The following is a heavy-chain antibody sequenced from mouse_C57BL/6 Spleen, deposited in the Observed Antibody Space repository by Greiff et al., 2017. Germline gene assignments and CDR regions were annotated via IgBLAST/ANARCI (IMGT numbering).Heavy chain of an antibody. D-gene: IGHD1-1*01. J-gene: IGHJ3*01. CDR1: GYTFTSYT. Sequence: QVHVKQSGAELARPGASVKMSCKASGYTFTSYTMHWVKQRPGQGLEWIGYINPSSGYTKYNQKFKDKATLTADKSSSTAYMQLSSLTSEDSAVYYCARAPITTVVAPFAYWGQGTLVTVSA. CDR3: ARAPITTVVAPFAY. CDR2: INPSSGYT. V-gene: IGHV1-4*01.